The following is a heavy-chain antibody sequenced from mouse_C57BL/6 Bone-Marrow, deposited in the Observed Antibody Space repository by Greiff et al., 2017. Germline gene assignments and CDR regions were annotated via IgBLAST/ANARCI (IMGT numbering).Heavy chain of an antibody. CDR1: GFTFSSYA. J-gene: IGHJ3*01. D-gene: IGHD2-3*01. CDR2: ISDGGSYT. Sequence: DVQLVESGGGLVKPGGSLKLSCAASGFTFSSYAMSWVRQTPEKRLEWVATISDGGSYTYYPDKVKGRFTISRDNAKNNLYLQMSHLKSEDTAMYYCARDRGGYYRFAYWGQGTLVTVSA. V-gene: IGHV5-4*01. CDR3: ARDRGGYYRFAY.